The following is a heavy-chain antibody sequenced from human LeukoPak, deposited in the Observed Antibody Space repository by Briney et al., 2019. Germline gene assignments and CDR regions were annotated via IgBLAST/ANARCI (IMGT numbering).Heavy chain of an antibody. CDR1: GFTFSSYA. V-gene: IGHV3-30-3*01. J-gene: IGHJ4*02. Sequence: GGSLRLSCAASGFTFSSYAMHWVRQAPGKGLEWVAVISYDGSNKYYADSVKGRFTISRDNSKNTLYLQMNSLRAEDTAVYYCARDWSGSSWYSAFDYWGQGTLVTVSS. CDR3: ARDWSGSSWYSAFDY. CDR2: ISYDGSNK. D-gene: IGHD6-13*01.